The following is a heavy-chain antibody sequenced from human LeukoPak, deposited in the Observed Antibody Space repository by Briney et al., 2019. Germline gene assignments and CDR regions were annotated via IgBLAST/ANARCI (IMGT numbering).Heavy chain of an antibody. CDR3: AKVGCSSTSCFEF. V-gene: IGHV3-30*02. CDR2: IRHDGSNK. J-gene: IGHJ4*02. D-gene: IGHD2-2*01. CDR1: GFTFSSYG. Sequence: PGGSLRLSCAGSGFTFSSYGMQWARQAPGKGLEWVAFIRHDGSNKYYAVSVKGRFTISRDNSKNTLYLQMNSLRAEDTAVYYCAKVGCSSTSCFEFGGQGTLVTVSS.